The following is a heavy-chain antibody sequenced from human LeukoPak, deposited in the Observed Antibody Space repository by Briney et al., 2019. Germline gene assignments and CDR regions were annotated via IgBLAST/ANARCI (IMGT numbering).Heavy chain of an antibody. CDR3: ATRQWYAHLTDA. V-gene: IGHV3-74*01. J-gene: IGHJ6*04. CDR1: GFPSSKYL. Sequence: PGGSLRHSRSASGFPSSKYLQLGARQAPGKGLESLSRINTDGTVTTYADSVKGRFTISRDNAVNTMFLQMNSVRDEDTAVYSCATRQWYAHLTDAWGKGTTVTVSS. CDR2: INTDGTVT. D-gene: IGHD2-15*01.